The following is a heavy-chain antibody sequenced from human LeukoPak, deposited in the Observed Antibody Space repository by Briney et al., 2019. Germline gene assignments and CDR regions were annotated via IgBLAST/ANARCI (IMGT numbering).Heavy chain of an antibody. V-gene: IGHV3-23*01. CDR2: VSTNGDVT. Sequence: PGGSLRLSCVASGLTFNSHSMSWVRQAPGMGLEWVSVVSTNGDVTFYADSVKGRFTISRDNSKNTLFLQMNSLRAEDTAVYYCAKLSLSGRSQSADYWAREPWSPSPQ. D-gene: IGHD3-10*01. CDR3: AKLSLSGRSQSADY. J-gene: IGHJ4*02. CDR1: GLTFNSHS.